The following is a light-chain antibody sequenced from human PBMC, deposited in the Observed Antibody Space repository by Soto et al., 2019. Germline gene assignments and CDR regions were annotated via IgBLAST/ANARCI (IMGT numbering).Light chain of an antibody. J-gene: IGKJ1*01. CDR1: QTICNT. CDR2: GAS. V-gene: IGKV3-20*01. Sequence: EVVMTQSPATLSVSPGDKVSLSRRAKQTICNTLAWYQQIPSQAPGLINCGASNRATGIPDRFSGSGSGTDFTLTSSRLEPEDFAVYCFQQYGSSGTFGQGTKVDI. CDR3: QQYGSSGT.